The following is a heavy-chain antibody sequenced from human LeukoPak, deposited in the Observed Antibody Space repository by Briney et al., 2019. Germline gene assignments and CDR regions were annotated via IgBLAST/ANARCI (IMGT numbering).Heavy chain of an antibody. CDR1: GFTFSGYA. V-gene: IGHV3-23*01. J-gene: IGHJ5*02. CDR3: AKDYEPLVGVHRWGDWFDP. D-gene: IGHD1-26*01. Sequence: GGSLRLSCAASGFTFSGYAMSWVRQAPGKGLEWVSAISGSGGSTYYADSVKGRFTISRDNSKNTLYLQMNSLRAEDTAVYYCAKDYEPLVGVHRWGDWFDPWGQGTLVTVSS. CDR2: ISGSGGST.